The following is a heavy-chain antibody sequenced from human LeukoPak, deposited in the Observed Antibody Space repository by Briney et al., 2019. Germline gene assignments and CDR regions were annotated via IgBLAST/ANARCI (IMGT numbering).Heavy chain of an antibody. V-gene: IGHV4-34*01. D-gene: IGHD3-16*01. J-gene: IGHJ4*02. CDR2: INHSGST. Sequence: SETLSLTCAVYGGSFSGYYWSWIRQPPGKGLEWIGEINHSGSTNYNPSLKSRVTTSVDTSKNQFSLKLSSVTAADTAVYYCARGSGRGGSFDYWGQGTLVTVSS. CDR1: GGSFSGYY. CDR3: ARGSGRGGSFDY.